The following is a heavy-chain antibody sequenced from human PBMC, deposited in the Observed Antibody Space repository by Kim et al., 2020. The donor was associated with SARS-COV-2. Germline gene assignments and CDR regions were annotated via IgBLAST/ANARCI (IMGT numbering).Heavy chain of an antibody. V-gene: IGHV3-23*01. J-gene: IGHJ5*02. Sequence: GRFTIYRDNSKNTLYLQMNSLRAEDTAVYYCAKDADYDFWSGYSQGPFDPWGQGTLVTVSS. CDR3: AKDADYDFWSGYSQGPFDP. D-gene: IGHD3-3*01.